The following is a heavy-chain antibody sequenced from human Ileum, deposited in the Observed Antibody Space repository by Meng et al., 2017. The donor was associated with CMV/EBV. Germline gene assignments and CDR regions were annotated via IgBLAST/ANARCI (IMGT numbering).Heavy chain of an antibody. CDR1: GYAFRAFE. Sequence: SVGATGYAFRAFEMTWVRQDPGRGLKWGCAITNPEGTTLYTDSVRGHFSITKVSVEDRLYMQMDSPGDDDAGRYYCAKGGWVDYLGPGTLVTVSS. CDR3: AKGGWVDY. D-gene: IGHD1-26*01. CDR2: ITNPEGTT. J-gene: IGHJ4*02. V-gene: IGHV3-23*01.